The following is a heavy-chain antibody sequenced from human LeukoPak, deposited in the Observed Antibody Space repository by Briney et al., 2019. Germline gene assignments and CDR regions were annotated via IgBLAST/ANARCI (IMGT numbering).Heavy chain of an antibody. CDR2: VSYSGGT. D-gene: IGHD6-19*01. V-gene: IGHV4-59*01. CDR3: ARDLRTYSSGPIYP. CDR1: GGSISTYY. J-gene: IGHJ5*02. Sequence: SETLSLTCTVSGGSISTYYWTWIRQPPGKGLEWIGYVSYSGGTSYNPSLKSRVTISVDTSKNQFSLKLSSVTAADTAVYYCARDLRTYSSGPIYPWGQGTLVTVSS.